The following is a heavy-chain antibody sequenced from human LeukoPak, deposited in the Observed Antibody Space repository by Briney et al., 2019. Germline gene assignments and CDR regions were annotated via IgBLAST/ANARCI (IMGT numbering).Heavy chain of an antibody. CDR2: IRSKANSYAT. V-gene: IGHV3-73*01. CDR1: GFTFSGSA. J-gene: IGHJ3*02. D-gene: IGHD2-15*01. CDR3: TRHVVVVAADDAFDI. Sequence: PGGSLRLSCAASGFTFSGSAMHWVRQASGKGLEWVGRIRSKANSYATAYAASVKGRFTISRDDSKNTAYLQMNSLKTEDKAVYYCTRHVVVVAADDAFDIWGQGTMVTVSS.